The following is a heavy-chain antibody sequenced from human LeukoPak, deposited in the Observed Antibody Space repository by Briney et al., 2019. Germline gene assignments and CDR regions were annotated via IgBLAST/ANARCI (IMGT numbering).Heavy chain of an antibody. Sequence: ASVKVSCKASGYTFTGYYIHWVRQAPGQGLEWMGWINPQSGGTNSAQKFQGRLTVTRDTSISAVYMDLRRLRFDDTAVYYCARSLSITMVRGVNIGANWFDSWGQGTLVTVSS. V-gene: IGHV1-2*02. CDR2: INPQSGGT. D-gene: IGHD3-10*01. CDR3: ARSLSITMVRGVNIGANWFDS. J-gene: IGHJ5*01. CDR1: GYTFTGYY.